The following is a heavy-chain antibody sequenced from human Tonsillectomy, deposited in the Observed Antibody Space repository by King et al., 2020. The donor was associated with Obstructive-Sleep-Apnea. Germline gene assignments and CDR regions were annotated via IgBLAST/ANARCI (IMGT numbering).Heavy chain of an antibody. CDR2: IYYSGRT. CDR3: ARYSPFESSWNFDY. D-gene: IGHD6-13*01. CDR1: GCSIPNYY. V-gene: IGHV4-59*08. J-gene: IGHJ4*02. Sequence: VQLQESVPVLLKPSETLVLTCTVSGCSIPNYYWSWIRQPPGQGLEWSGHIYYSGRTNYRPSLKSRVTITVDTSKNHFSLKLSSVTAADTAVYYCARYSPFESSWNFDYWGQGTLVTVSS.